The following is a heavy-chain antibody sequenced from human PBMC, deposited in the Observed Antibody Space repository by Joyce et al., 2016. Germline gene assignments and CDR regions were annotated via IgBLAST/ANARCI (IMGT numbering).Heavy chain of an antibody. D-gene: IGHD4-11*01. CDR1: GFSFPVYG. CDR2: ISYDGSEK. J-gene: IGHJ4*02. CDR3: ARHSQDYANYVLDD. Sequence: QAQLVDSGGGVVQPGRSLGLSCAASGFSFPVYGMHWVRQAPGKGLEWVAFISYDGSEKYYADAVKGRFTISRDNSKSTLFLQMSSLRSNDTAVYYCARHSQDYANYVLDDWGQGTLVTVSA. V-gene: IGHV3-30*03.